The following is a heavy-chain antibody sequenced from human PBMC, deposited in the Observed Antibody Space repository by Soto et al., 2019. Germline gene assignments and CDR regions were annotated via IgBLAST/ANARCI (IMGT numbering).Heavy chain of an antibody. CDR1: GYTFTDHY. CDR2: VNPKSGFT. V-gene: IGHV1-2*02. Sequence: QVQLVQSGAEVKKPGASVKVSCRASGYTFTDHYIHWVRQAPGQGLEWMGWVNPKSGFTNYAQNFQGRVATTSDTSISTAYMELRSLRSDDTAVYYCATRTGHWGQGTMVTVSS. CDR3: ATRTGH. J-gene: IGHJ4*02.